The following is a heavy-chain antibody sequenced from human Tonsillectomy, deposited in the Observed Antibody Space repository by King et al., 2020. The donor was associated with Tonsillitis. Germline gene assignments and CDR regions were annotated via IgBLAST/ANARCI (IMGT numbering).Heavy chain of an antibody. CDR2: INHSGGS. D-gene: IGHD6-6*01. Sequence: VQLQQWGAGLLKPSETLSLTCAVSGGSVSAYSWSWIRQPPGKGLEWIGEINHSGGSNYNPSLKSRVTISVDTSKNQFSLKLTSVTAADTAVYYCARGGYLSSAFEYWGQGTLVSVSS. V-gene: IGHV4-34*01. CDR3: ARGGYLSSAFEY. CDR1: GGSVSAYS. J-gene: IGHJ4*02.